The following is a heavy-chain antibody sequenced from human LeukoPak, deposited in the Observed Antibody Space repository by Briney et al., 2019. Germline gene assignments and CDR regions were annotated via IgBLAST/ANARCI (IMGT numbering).Heavy chain of an antibody. CDR3: ARLDYYDSSGYPNWFDP. V-gene: IGHV5-51*01. J-gene: IGHJ5*02. Sequence: GESLKISXKGSGYSFTSYWIGWVRQMPGKGLEWMGIIYPGDSDTRYSPSFQGQVTISADKSISTAYLQWSSLKASDTAMYYCARLDYYDSSGYPNWFDPWGQGTLVTVSS. CDR2: IYPGDSDT. D-gene: IGHD3-22*01. CDR1: GYSFTSYW.